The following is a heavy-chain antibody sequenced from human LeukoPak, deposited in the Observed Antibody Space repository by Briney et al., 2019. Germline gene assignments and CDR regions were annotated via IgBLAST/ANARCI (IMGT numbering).Heavy chain of an antibody. D-gene: IGHD1-26*01. V-gene: IGHV4-30-4*01. CDR1: GGSISSGDHY. CDR2: ISYSGHT. J-gene: IGHJ6*02. Sequence: SQTLSLTCTVSGGSISSGDHYWSWIRQPPGRGLEWIVYISYSGHTYYNSSLKSRVTISVDSSKKQFSLNLHSVTAADTAVYYCVRDRSGSYGVSGLDVWGQGTTVTVSS. CDR3: VRDRSGSYGVSGLDV.